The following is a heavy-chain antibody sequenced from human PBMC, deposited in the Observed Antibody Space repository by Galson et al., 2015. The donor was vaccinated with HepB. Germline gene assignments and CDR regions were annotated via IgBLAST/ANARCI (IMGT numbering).Heavy chain of an antibody. CDR2: ISRFAVYI. CDR1: GFAFSTYS. CDR3: ARDRGGQVVDY. D-gene: IGHD3-10*01. J-gene: IGHJ4*02. Sequence: SLRLSCAASGFAFSTYSMNWVRQAPGKGLEWVSSISRFAVYIYYADSGKGRFTISRDNAKNSLYLQMNSLRAEDTAVYYCARDRGGQVVDYWGQGTLVTVSS. V-gene: IGHV3-21*06.